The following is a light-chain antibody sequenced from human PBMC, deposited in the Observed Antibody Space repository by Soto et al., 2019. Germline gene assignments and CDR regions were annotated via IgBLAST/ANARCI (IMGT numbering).Light chain of an antibody. Sequence: AIRMTQSPSSLSASTGDRVTITCRASQGISSYLAWYQQKPGKAPKLLIYAASTLQSGVPSRFSGSGSGTDVTLTISCLQSEDFATYYCQQYYSYPQLTFGGGTKVEIK. J-gene: IGKJ4*01. V-gene: IGKV1-8*01. CDR1: QGISSY. CDR2: AAS. CDR3: QQYYSYPQLT.